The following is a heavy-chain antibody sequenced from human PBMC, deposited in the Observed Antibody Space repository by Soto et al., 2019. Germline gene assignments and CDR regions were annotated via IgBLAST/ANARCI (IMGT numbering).Heavy chain of an antibody. CDR3: ARGAGYDILTGYYTGVAYGMDV. V-gene: IGHV1-3*01. Sequence: ASVKVSFKASGYTFTSYAMHWVRQAPGQRLEWMGWINAGNGNTKYSQKFQGRVTITRDTSASTAYMEPSSLRSEDTAVYYCARGAGYDILTGYYTGVAYGMDVWGQGTTVTVSS. CDR2: INAGNGNT. J-gene: IGHJ6*02. D-gene: IGHD3-9*01. CDR1: GYTFTSYA.